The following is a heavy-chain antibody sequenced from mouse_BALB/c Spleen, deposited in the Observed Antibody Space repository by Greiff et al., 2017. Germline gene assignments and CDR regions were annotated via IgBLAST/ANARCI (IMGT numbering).Heavy chain of an antibody. CDR3: ARRDYGSSYRYCDV. CDR2: INPGSGGT. Sequence: VQLQQSGAELVRPGTSVKVSCKASGYAFTNYLIEWVKQRPGQGLEWIGVINPGSGGTNYNEKFKGKATLTADKSSSTAYMQLSSLTSDDSAVYFCARRDYGSSYRYCDVWGAGTTVTVSS. CDR1: GYAFTNYL. V-gene: IGHV1-54*03. D-gene: IGHD1-1*01. J-gene: IGHJ1*01.